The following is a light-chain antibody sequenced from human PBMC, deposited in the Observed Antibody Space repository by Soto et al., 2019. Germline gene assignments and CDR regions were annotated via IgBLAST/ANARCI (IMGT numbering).Light chain of an antibody. CDR3: SSYAGSSNV. CDR2: EVN. Sequence: QSVLTQPPSASGSPGQSVAISCTGPSSDVGGYNYVSWYQQHPGKAPKLMIYEVNKRPSGVPDRFSGSKSGNTASLTASGLQAEDEADYYCSSYAGSSNVFGTGTKVTVL. J-gene: IGLJ1*01. CDR1: SSDVGGYNY. V-gene: IGLV2-8*01.